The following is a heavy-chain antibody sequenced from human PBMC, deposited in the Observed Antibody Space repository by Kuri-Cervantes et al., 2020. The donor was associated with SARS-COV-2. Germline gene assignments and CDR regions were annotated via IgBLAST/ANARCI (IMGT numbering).Heavy chain of an antibody. V-gene: IGHV1-2*02. CDR2: INPNRGGT. D-gene: IGHD1-26*01. J-gene: IGHJ3*02. CDR3: ARGSTRELSHAHI. Sequence: ASVKVSCKASGYTFIDYYMHWVRQAPGLGLEWMGWINPNRGGTNYGQKFQGRVTMTRDTFINTAYMELSRLGSDDTALYYCARGSTRELSHAHIWGQGTMVTVSS. CDR1: GYTFIDYY.